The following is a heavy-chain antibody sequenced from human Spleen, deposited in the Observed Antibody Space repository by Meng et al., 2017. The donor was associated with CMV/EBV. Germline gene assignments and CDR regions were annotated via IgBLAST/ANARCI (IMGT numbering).Heavy chain of an antibody. J-gene: IGHJ4*02. CDR3: ARVGYCSGGSCYSFDY. Sequence: SGFTFSSYSMNWVRQAPGKGLEWVSYISSSSSYIYYADSVKGRFTISRDNAKNSLYLQMNSLRAEDTAVYYCARVGYCSGGSCYSFDYWGQGTLVTVSS. CDR1: GFTFSSYS. V-gene: IGHV3-21*01. CDR2: ISSSSSYI. D-gene: IGHD2-15*01.